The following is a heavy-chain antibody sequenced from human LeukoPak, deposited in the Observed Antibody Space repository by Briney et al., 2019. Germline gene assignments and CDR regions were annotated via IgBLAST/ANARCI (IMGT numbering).Heavy chain of an antibody. CDR2: INHSGST. J-gene: IGHJ6*02. CDR1: GGSFSGYY. V-gene: IGHV4-34*01. CDR3: AARFLEWFGAGYYYGMDV. D-gene: IGHD3-3*01. Sequence: SETLSLTCAVYGGSFSGYYWSWIRQPPGKGLEWIGEINHSGSTNYNPSPKSRVTISVDTSKNQFSLKLSSVTAADTAVYYCAARFLEWFGAGYYYGMDVWGQGTTVTVSS.